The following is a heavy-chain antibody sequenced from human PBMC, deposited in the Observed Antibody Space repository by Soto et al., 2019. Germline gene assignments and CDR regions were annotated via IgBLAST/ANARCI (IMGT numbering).Heavy chain of an antibody. CDR2: IWFDGSNE. CDR3: ARDPFGSGYGMDV. D-gene: IGHD3-16*01. J-gene: IGHJ6*02. V-gene: IGHV3-33*01. CDR1: GFIFSSYG. Sequence: QVQLVESGGGVVQPGRSLRLSCAASGFIFSSYGMHWVRQAPGKGLEWVAFIWFDGSNEYYADSVKGRFTIFRDNSKTTLYLQMNSLSVEDTGVYYCARDPFGSGYGMDVWGQGTTVTVSS.